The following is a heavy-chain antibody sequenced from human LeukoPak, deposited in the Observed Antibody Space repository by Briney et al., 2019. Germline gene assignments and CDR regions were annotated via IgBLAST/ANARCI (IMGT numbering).Heavy chain of an antibody. J-gene: IGHJ6*03. D-gene: IGHD3-22*01. CDR3: ARGAFDSSGYYYYYYYMDV. CDR1: GFTFSRYW. CDR2: IKQAGSEQ. V-gene: IGHV3-7*01. Sequence: PGGSLTLSCTASGFTFSRYWVSWVRQAQGKGLERMADIKQAGSEQSYVDSVKGRFTISRDNARNSLYLQMNSLRGEDTAVFYCARGAFDSSGYYYYYYYMDVWGKGTTVTVSS.